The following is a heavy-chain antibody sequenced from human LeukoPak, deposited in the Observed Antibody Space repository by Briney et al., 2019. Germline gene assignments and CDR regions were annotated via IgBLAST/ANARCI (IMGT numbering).Heavy chain of an antibody. V-gene: IGHV3-23*01. D-gene: IGHD3-3*01. CDR2: ISGSGGST. CDR3: AKGNGRFLEWLLPFDY. Sequence: PGGTLRLSCAASGFTFSSYAMSWVRQAPGKGLEWVSAISGSGGSTHYADSVKGRFTISRDNSKNTLYLQMNSLRAEDTAVYYCAKGNGRFLEWLLPFDYWGQGTLVTVSS. CDR1: GFTFSSYA. J-gene: IGHJ4*02.